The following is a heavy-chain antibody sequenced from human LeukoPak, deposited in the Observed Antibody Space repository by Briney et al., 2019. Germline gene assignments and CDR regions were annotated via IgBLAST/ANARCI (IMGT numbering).Heavy chain of an antibody. CDR3: ARGASSTSLVVFDY. D-gene: IGHD2-2*01. CDR2: IYPGDSDT. CDR1: GYTFSSYW. Sequence: GESLKISCKGSGYTFSSYWIAWVRQMPGKGLEWMGTIYPGDSDTRYSPSFQGQVTISADKSISTAYLQWSSLKASDTAMYYWARGASSTSLVVFDYWGQGTLITVSS. V-gene: IGHV5-51*01. J-gene: IGHJ4*02.